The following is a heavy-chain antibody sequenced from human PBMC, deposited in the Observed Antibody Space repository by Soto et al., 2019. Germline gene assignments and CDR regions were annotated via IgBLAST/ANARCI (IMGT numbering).Heavy chain of an antibody. D-gene: IGHD2-15*01. J-gene: IGHJ6*02. CDR2: IDPSDSYT. CDR3: ASNLGYCSGGSCYYYGMDV. CDR1: GYSFTSYW. V-gene: IGHV5-10-1*01. Sequence: GESLKISCKGSGYSFTSYWISWVRQMPGKGLEWMGRIDPSDSYTNYSPSFQGHVTISADKSISTAYLQWSSLKASDTAMYYCASNLGYCSGGSCYYYGMDVRGQGTTVTV.